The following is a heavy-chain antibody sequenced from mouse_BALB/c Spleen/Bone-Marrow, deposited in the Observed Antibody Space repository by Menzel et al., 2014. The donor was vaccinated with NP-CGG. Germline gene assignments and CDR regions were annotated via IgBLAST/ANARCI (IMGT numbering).Heavy chain of an antibody. J-gene: IGHJ3*01. V-gene: IGHV3-1*02. CDR3: ARGYYGYDGAWFTY. CDR1: GYSITSGYS. Sequence: VQLQQSGPDLVKPSQSLSLTCTVTGYSITSGYSCHWIRQFPGNKLEWMGYIHYSGTTNYNPSLKSRFSITRDTSKNQFFLKLNSVTTEDTATYYCARGYYGYDGAWFTYWGQGTLVTVSA. D-gene: IGHD2-2*01. CDR2: IHYSGTT.